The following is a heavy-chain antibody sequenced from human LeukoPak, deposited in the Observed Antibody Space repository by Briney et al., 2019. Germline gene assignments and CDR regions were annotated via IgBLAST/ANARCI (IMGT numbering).Heavy chain of an antibody. CDR1: GGSISNYY. D-gene: IGHD2-15*01. Sequence: SQTLSLTCTVSGGSISNYYWSWIRQSPGKGLEWIGYIYYTGNTNYNPSLESRVIISVDTSKNQFSLKLSSVTAADTAVYYCARHECGGSCYPEDYWGQGTLVTVSS. J-gene: IGHJ4*02. CDR3: ARHECGGSCYPEDY. CDR2: IYYTGNT. V-gene: IGHV4-59*08.